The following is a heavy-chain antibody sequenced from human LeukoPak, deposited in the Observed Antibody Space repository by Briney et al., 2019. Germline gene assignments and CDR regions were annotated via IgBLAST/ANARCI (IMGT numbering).Heavy chain of an antibody. Sequence: PGGSLRLSCAASGFTFSSYSMNWVRQAPGKGLEWVSSISSSSSYIYYADSVKGRFTISRDNAKSSLYLQMNSLRAEDTAVYYCARDLSGSYAFDPWGQGTLVTVSS. CDR3: ARDLSGSYAFDP. J-gene: IGHJ5*02. CDR1: GFTFSSYS. V-gene: IGHV3-21*01. CDR2: ISSSSSYI. D-gene: IGHD1-26*01.